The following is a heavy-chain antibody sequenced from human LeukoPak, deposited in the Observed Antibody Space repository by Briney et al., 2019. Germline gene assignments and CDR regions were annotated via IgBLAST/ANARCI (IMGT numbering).Heavy chain of an antibody. Sequence: ASVRVSCKASGYTFTSYDINWVRQATGQGLEWMGWMNPNSGNTGYAQKFQGSVTMTRSTSISTAYMELSSLRSEDTAVYYCARGVDILTGSNWFAPWGQGTLVTVSS. CDR2: MNPNSGNT. J-gene: IGHJ5*02. CDR1: GYTFTSYD. D-gene: IGHD3-9*01. V-gene: IGHV1-8*01. CDR3: ARGVDILTGSNWFAP.